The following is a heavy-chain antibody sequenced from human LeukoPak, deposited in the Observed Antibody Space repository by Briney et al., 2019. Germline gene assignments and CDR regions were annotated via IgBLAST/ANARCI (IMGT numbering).Heavy chain of an antibody. J-gene: IGHJ4*02. CDR1: GYTFTSYG. CDR2: ISAYNGNT. Sequence: ASVKVSCKASGYTFTSYGISWVRQAPGQGLEWMGWISAYNGNTNYAQKLQGRVTMTTDTSTSTAYMELRSLRSDDTAVYYCASSTYYYDSSGYPPDYWGQGTLVIVSS. D-gene: IGHD3-22*01. V-gene: IGHV1-18*01. CDR3: ASSTYYYDSSGYPPDY.